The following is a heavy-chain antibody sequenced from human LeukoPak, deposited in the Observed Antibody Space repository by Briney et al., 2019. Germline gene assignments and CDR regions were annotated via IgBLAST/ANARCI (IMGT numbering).Heavy chain of an antibody. CDR1: GFTFSNYF. J-gene: IGHJ3*02. Sequence: PGGSLRLSCAASGFTFSNYFMHWVRQAPGKGLEWVADIASDGNHTFYVESVKGRFTIFRDNSKNTLYLQMNSLGPEDTAVYFCARERQDTVIHSGAFDIWGQGTMVTVSS. D-gene: IGHD2-21*02. CDR2: IASDGNHT. V-gene: IGHV3-30-3*01. CDR3: ARERQDTVIHSGAFDI.